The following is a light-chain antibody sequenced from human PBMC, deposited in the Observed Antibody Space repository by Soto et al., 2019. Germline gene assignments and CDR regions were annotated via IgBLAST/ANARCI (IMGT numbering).Light chain of an antibody. CDR1: QGIRGD. CDR3: LQDYGYPRT. CDR2: GAS. J-gene: IGKJ1*01. Sequence: IQMTQSPSTLSGSVVDRVTITCRASQGIRGDLGWYQQKPGKAPKLLIYGASRLQNGVPSRFSGSGSGTDFTLVISRLQPEDSATYYCLQDYGYPRTFGQGTKVDIK. V-gene: IGKV1-6*01.